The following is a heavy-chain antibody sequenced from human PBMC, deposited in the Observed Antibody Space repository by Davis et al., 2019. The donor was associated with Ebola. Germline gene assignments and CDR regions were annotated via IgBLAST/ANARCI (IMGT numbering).Heavy chain of an antibody. CDR3: TTDRRRFLRSMDV. Sequence: GGSLRLSCAASGFTFSNAWMNWVRQAPGKGLEWVGRIKSKTDGGTTDYAAPGKGRFTISRDDSKNTLYLQMNSLKTEDTAVYYCTTDRRRFLRSMDVWGQGTTVTVSS. V-gene: IGHV3-15*07. J-gene: IGHJ6*02. D-gene: IGHD3-3*01. CDR2: IKSKTDGGTT. CDR1: GFTFSNAW.